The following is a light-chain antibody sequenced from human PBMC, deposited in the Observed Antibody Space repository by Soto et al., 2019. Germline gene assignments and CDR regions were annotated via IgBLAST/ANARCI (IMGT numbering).Light chain of an antibody. CDR2: AAS. CDR3: KQSNSALYS. V-gene: IGKV1-39*01. Sequence: DIQMTQSPSSLSASVGDRVTITCRASQSISRYLNWYQQKPGRAPRLLIYAASNLKSVVPSRFSGSGSGTDFNLIIICLQPEDFANYHYKQSNSALYSFGQGTKLEIK. CDR1: QSISRY. J-gene: IGKJ2*01.